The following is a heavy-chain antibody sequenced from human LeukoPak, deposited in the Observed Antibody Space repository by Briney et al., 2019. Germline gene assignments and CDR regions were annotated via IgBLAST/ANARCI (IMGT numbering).Heavy chain of an antibody. Sequence: PGGSLRLSCAASGFTFSNYWMSWVRQAPGKGLEWVANIKQDGSEKYYVDSVKGRFTISRDNAKNSLYLQMNSLRAGDTALYYCAKAIAVANYYYGMDVWGQGTTVTVSS. CDR3: AKAIAVANYYYGMDV. CDR1: GFTFSNYW. D-gene: IGHD6-19*01. CDR2: IKQDGSEK. V-gene: IGHV3-7*03. J-gene: IGHJ6*02.